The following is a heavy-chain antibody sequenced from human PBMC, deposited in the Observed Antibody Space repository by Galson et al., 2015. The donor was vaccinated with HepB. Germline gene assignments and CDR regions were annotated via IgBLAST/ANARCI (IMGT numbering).Heavy chain of an antibody. J-gene: IGHJ4*02. Sequence: SLRLSCAASGFTFSSYAISWVRQVPGKRLEWVAAISGSGGTTFYADSVKGRFGISRDNSKNTVYLQMNSLRVEDTAVYYCAKEGPLDHWGQGTLVTVSS. CDR3: AKEGPLDH. V-gene: IGHV3-23*01. CDR1: GFTFSSYA. CDR2: ISGSGGTT.